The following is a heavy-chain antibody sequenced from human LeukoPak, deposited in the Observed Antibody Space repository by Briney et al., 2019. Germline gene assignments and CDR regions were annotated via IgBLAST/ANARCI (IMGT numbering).Heavy chain of an antibody. D-gene: IGHD6-6*01. CDR3: AQSSLGVAARASRYFQH. CDR1: GFTFSSYG. Sequence: GRSLRLSCAASGFTFSSYGMHWVRQAPGKGLEWVAVISYDGSNKYYADSVKGRFTISRDNSKNTLYLQMNSLRAEDTAVYYCAQSSLGVAARASRYFQHWGQGTLVTVSS. V-gene: IGHV3-30*18. CDR2: ISYDGSNK. J-gene: IGHJ1*01.